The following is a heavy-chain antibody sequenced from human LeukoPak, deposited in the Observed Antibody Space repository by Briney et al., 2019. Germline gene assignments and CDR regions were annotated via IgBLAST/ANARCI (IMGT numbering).Heavy chain of an antibody. CDR2: ISAYNGNT. D-gene: IGHD3-22*01. V-gene: IGHV1-18*01. CDR1: GGTFSSYA. Sequence: ASVKVSCKASGGTFSSYAISWVRQAPGQGREWMGWISAYNGNTNYAQKLQGRVTMTTDTSTSTAYMELRSLRSDDTAVYYCAREEINSGYYYEDYWGQGTLVTVSS. J-gene: IGHJ4*02. CDR3: AREEINSGYYYEDY.